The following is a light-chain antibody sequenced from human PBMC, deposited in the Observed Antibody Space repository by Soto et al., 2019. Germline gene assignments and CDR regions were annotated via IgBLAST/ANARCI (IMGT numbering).Light chain of an antibody. CDR1: QSINIY. CDR3: QQRYRSPYT. J-gene: IGKJ2*01. CDR2: GAS. Sequence: DIQMTQSPSSLFASVGDRVTVTCRASQSINIYLKWYQQKPGKAPTLLLYGASSLQSGVPSRFSGGGSRTDFTLTISALQPEDFATYYCQQRYRSPYTFGQGTKLEI. V-gene: IGKV1-39*01.